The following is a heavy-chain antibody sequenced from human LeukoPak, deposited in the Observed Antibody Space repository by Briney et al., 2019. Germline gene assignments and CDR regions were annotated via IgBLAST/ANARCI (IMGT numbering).Heavy chain of an antibody. V-gene: IGHV4-4*07. D-gene: IGHD1-26*01. CDR3: ARVVGNTTFDS. Sequence: SQTLSLTCIVSGDSLHNHIWNWIRQPAGKGLEGIGRVYTSGTTDYNPPLKSRVTMSFDTSKSQFSLKLTSVTAADTAVYYCARVVGNTTFDSWGQGALVTVSS. CDR1: GDSLHNHI. CDR2: VYTSGTT. J-gene: IGHJ4*02.